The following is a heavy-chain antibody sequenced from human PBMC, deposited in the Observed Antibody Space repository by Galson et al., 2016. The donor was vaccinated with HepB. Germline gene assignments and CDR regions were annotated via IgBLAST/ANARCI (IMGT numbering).Heavy chain of an antibody. CDR1: GFTFSSYA. V-gene: IGHV3-30-3*01. CDR3: ARSLEWWLEGGYFDY. CDR2: ISYDGGNK. Sequence: SLRLSCAVSGFTFSSYAIHWVRQAPGKGLEWVAVISYDGGNKYNADSVKGRFTISRDNSKNTLYLQMNSLRAEDTAVYYCARSLEWWLEGGYFDYWGQGTLVIVSS. J-gene: IGHJ4*02. D-gene: IGHD2-15*01.